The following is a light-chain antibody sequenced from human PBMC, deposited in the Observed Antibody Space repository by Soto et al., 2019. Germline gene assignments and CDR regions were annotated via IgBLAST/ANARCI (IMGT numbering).Light chain of an antibody. Sequence: EIGLTQSPGTLSLSPGERATLSCRASHSVNTNYLAWYQQKPGQAPRLLIYGASSRATGIPDRFSGSGSGTDFTLTITRLEPEDFAVYYCQQYGTSRTFGQGTKV. CDR2: GAS. CDR1: HSVNTNY. J-gene: IGKJ1*01. V-gene: IGKV3-20*01. CDR3: QQYGTSRT.